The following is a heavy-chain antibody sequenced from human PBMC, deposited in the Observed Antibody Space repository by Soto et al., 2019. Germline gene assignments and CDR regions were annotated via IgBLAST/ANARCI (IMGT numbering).Heavy chain of an antibody. CDR2: ISGHNGNT. CDR1: GYTLTNYG. D-gene: IGHD1-1*01. CDR3: VRDSQLPP. Sequence: QVQLVQSGDEVKKTGASVKVSCKASGYTLTNYGISWVRQAPGQGLVWMGWISGHNGNTLYAQNVQGRLTLTIDTSTDTAYRALMTLQIDGAAMYYWVRDSQLPPGAQGTLVTVAS. V-gene: IGHV1-18*01. J-gene: IGHJ5*02.